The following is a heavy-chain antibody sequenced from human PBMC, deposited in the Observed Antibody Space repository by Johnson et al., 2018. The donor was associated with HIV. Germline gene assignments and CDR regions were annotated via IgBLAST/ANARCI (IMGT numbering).Heavy chain of an antibody. V-gene: IGHV3-11*04. D-gene: IGHD1-26*01. Sequence: VESGGDLVKPGGSLRLSCAASGFTFRDYYMSWIRQAPGKGLEWVSYISSSGNTIYYADSVKGRFTISRDNAKNSLYLQMNSLRAEDTALYYCARVRERWELLLSDGSDIWGQGTMVTLSS. CDR3: ARVRERWELLLSDGSDI. J-gene: IGHJ3*02. CDR2: ISSSGNTI. CDR1: GFTFRDYY.